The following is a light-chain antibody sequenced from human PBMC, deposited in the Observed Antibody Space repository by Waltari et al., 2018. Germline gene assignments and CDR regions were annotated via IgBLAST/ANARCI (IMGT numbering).Light chain of an antibody. V-gene: IGLV2-14*03. Sequence: QSALTQPASVSGSPGKSITLSCTGTTNDVGGYAYVSWYQQYPGKAPKLIISEVSYRPSVISTRFSGSKSGHTASLTISGLQADDEADYYCSSHTSTVPHVFGTGTRVTVV. CDR1: TNDVGGYAY. CDR3: SSHTSTVPHV. CDR2: EVS. J-gene: IGLJ1*01.